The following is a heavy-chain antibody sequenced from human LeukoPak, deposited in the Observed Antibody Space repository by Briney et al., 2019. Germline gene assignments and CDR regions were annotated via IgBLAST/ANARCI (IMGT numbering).Heavy chain of an antibody. V-gene: IGHV1-2*02. Sequence: ASVKVSCKAPGYTFTGYYMHWVRQAPGQGLEWMGWINPNSGGTNYAQKFQDRVTMTRDTSISTAYMELSRLRSDDTAVYYCASVCSSNTCSADYWGQGTLVTVSS. J-gene: IGHJ4*02. CDR1: GYTFTGYY. CDR2: INPNSGGT. CDR3: ASVCSSNTCSADY. D-gene: IGHD2-2*01.